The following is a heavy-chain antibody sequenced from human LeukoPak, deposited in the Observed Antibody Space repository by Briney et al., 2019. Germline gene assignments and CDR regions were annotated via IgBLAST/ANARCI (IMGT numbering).Heavy chain of an antibody. CDR1: GGSINNYY. V-gene: IGHV4-59*01. CDR3: AARGDGYSNWYFDL. D-gene: IGHD5-24*01. Sequence: PSETLSLTCTVSGGSINNYYWSWIRQPPGKGLEWIGFIYYSGSTNYNPSLKSRVTISLDTSKNQFSLNLSSVTAADTAVYYCAARGDGYSNWYFDLWGRGTLVTVSS. J-gene: IGHJ2*01. CDR2: IYYSGST.